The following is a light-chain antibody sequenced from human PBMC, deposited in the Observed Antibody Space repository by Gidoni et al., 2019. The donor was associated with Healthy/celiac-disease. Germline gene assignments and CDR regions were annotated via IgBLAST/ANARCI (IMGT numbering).Light chain of an antibody. V-gene: IGKV1-12*01. Sequence: DIQMTQSPSSVFASVGDGVTITCRESQNISSWLAWYQQKPGKAPKLLIYAASRLQSGVPARFSGSGSGTDFTLTISSLQPEDFATYYCQQANSFPFTFGPGTKVDIK. J-gene: IGKJ3*01. CDR1: QNISSW. CDR3: QQANSFPFT. CDR2: AAS.